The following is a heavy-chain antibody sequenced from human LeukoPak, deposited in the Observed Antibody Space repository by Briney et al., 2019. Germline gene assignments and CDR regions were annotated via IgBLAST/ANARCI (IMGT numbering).Heavy chain of an antibody. V-gene: IGHV3-20*04. CDR2: INWNGGST. J-gene: IGHJ4*02. CDR3: ARRLYYYDSRGYQYYFDY. Sequence: QSGGSLRLSCAASGFTFGSYGMSWVRQAPGKGLEWVSGINWNGGSTGYADSVKGRFTISRDNAKNSLFLQMNSLRAEDTALYYCARRLYYYDSRGYQYYFDYWGQGTLVTVSS. D-gene: IGHD3-22*01. CDR1: GFTFGSYG.